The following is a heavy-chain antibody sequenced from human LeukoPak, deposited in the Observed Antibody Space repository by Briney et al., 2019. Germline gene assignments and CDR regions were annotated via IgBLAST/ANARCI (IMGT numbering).Heavy chain of an antibody. CDR1: GGSISSSSYY. Sequence: SETLSLTCTVSGGSISSSSYYWGWIRQPPGKGLEWIGSNYYSGSTYYNPSLKSRVTISVDTSKNQFSQKLSSVTAADTAVYYCARHPYKSHAKFDYWGQGTLVTVSS. CDR3: ARHPYKSHAKFDY. D-gene: IGHD1-14*01. J-gene: IGHJ4*02. V-gene: IGHV4-39*01. CDR2: NYYSGST.